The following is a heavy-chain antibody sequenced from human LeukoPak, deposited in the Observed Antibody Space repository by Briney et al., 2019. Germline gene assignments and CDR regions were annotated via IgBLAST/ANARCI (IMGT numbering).Heavy chain of an antibody. CDR2: IYYSGST. CDR3: ARLVVVTSRPWSAWYFDL. Sequence: PSETLSLTCTVSGGSINTYYWSWIRQPPGKGLEWIGYIYYSGSTNYNPSLKSRVTISVDTSKEQFSLKLSSVTAADTAVYYCARLVVVTSRPWSAWYFDLWGRGTLVTVSS. J-gene: IGHJ2*01. D-gene: IGHD2-21*02. V-gene: IGHV4-59*08. CDR1: GGSINTYY.